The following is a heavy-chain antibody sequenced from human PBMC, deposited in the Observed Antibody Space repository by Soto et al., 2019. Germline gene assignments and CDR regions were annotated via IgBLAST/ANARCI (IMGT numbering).Heavy chain of an antibody. V-gene: IGHV4-30-4*01. CDR3: ARRPQDCSGGRCYLYFHH. CDR1: GGSISSGDYY. Sequence: QVQLQESGPGLVKPSQTLSLTCTVSGGSISSGDYYWSWIRQPPGKGVEWIGYIYYSGSTYYNPSLKSRVTISVDTSKNQFSLKLSSVTAADTAVYYCARRPQDCSGGRCYLYFHHWGQGTLVTVSS. J-gene: IGHJ1*01. CDR2: IYYSGST. D-gene: IGHD2-15*01.